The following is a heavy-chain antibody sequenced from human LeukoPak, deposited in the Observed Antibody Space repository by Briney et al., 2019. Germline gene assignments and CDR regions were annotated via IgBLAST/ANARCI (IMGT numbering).Heavy chain of an antibody. Sequence: ASVKVSCKASGYTFTRYYMHWVRQAPGQGLEWMGGINPNSGVTNYAQKFEGRVTMTRDTSISTAYMELSRLRSDDTAVDYCARDRYTIFGVVTQLFDYWGQGTLVTVSS. CDR3: ARDRYTIFGVVTQLFDY. V-gene: IGHV1-2*02. J-gene: IGHJ4*02. CDR2: INPNSGVT. CDR1: GYTFTRYY. D-gene: IGHD3-3*01.